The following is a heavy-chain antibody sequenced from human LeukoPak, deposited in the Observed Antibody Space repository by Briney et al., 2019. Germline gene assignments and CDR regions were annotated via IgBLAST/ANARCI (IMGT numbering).Heavy chain of an antibody. CDR3: GKGYYGMDV. V-gene: IGHV4-39*01. CDR1: GGSISSSSYY. CDR2: IYYSGST. J-gene: IGHJ6*02. Sequence: PSETLFLTCTVSGGSISSSSYYWGWIRQPPGKGLECLGSIYYSGSTYYNPSLKSRVTISIDTSQNQFSLKLSSVTAADTAVYYCGKGYYGMDVWGQGTTVIVSS.